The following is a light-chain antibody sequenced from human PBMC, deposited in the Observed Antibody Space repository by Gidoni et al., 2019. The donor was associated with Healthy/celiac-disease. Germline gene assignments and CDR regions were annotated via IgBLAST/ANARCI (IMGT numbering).Light chain of an antibody. Sequence: QSVLTQPPSASGTPGPRVTISCSGSSANIGSNTVNWYQQLPGTAPKLLIYSNNPRPSGVPDRFSGSKSGTSASLAISGLQSEDEADYYCAAWDDSLNGLVVFGGGTKLTVL. CDR1: SANIGSNT. CDR3: AAWDDSLNGLVV. CDR2: SNN. J-gene: IGLJ2*01. V-gene: IGLV1-44*01.